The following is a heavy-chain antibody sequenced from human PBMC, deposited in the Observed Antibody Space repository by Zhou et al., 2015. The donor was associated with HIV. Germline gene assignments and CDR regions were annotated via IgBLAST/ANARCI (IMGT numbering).Heavy chain of an antibody. CDR3: ARSSVNHENAFDI. CDR1: GGTFSGSE. CDR2: ITPIFAIV. V-gene: IGHV1-69*01. D-gene: IGHD1-14*01. J-gene: IGHJ3*02. Sequence: QVQLVQSGTEVKKPGSSVKISCKTSGGTFSGSEISWVRQVPGQGLEWMGGITPIFAIVNYAQKFRGRVTITADEYTSIAYMELTSLKSEDAAVYYCARSSVNHENAFDIWGQGTNVIVSP.